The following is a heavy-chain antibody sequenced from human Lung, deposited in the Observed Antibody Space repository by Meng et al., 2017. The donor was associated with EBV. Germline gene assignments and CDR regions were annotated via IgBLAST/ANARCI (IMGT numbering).Heavy chain of an antibody. V-gene: IGHV1-2*06. CDR3: ARDSRHCTSASCYSWYFDL. D-gene: IGHD2-2*02. CDR1: GYTFTGYY. Sequence: QVQVFQSGAEVTKPGASVKFSCKASGYTFTGYYMHWVRQAPGKGLEWMGRINPNSGATEYAQNFQGRVTMTRDTSISTAYMELSRLRSDDTAVYYCARDSRHCTSASCYSWYFDLWGRGTLVTVSS. J-gene: IGHJ2*01. CDR2: INPNSGAT.